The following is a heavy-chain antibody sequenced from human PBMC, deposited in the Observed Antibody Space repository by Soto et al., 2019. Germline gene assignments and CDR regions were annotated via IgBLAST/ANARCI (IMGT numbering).Heavy chain of an antibody. J-gene: IGHJ4*02. CDR2: ISSSSSTI. D-gene: IGHD1-26*01. CDR3: ARAPGESGSYYGFFDY. Sequence: EVRLVESGGGLVQPGGSLRLSCEASGFTFSSYNLNWVRQAPGKGLVWVSYISSSSSTIYYADSVKGRFTISRDNAKNSLYLQMNSLRDEDTAVYYCARAPGESGSYYGFFDYWGQGTLVTVSS. V-gene: IGHV3-48*02. CDR1: GFTFSSYN.